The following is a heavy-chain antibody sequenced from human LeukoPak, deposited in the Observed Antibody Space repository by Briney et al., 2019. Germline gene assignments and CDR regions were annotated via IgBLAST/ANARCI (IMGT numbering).Heavy chain of an antibody. V-gene: IGHV4-39*07. CDR1: GGSISSSSYY. Sequence: KSSETLSLTCTVSGGSISSSSYYWSWIRQPPGKGLEWIGEINHSGSTNYNPSLKSRVTISVDTSKNQFSLKLSSVTAADTAVYYCARGGMITFGGVIVIDSPTFDYWGQGTLVTVSS. CDR2: INHSGST. D-gene: IGHD3-16*02. CDR3: ARGGMITFGGVIVIDSPTFDY. J-gene: IGHJ4*02.